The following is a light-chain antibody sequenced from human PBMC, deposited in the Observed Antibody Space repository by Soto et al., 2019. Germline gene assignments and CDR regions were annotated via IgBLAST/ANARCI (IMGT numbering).Light chain of an antibody. J-gene: IGKJ2*01. V-gene: IGKV1-9*01. Sequence: DIQLTQSPSFLSASVGDRVTITCRASQGISSYLAWYQQKPGKAPKLLIYAASTLKNGVPSRFSGSGSGTEFTLTIYSLQPDDFASYYCQQYNGYPHTFGQGTKVDIK. CDR2: AAS. CDR1: QGISSY. CDR3: QQYNGYPHT.